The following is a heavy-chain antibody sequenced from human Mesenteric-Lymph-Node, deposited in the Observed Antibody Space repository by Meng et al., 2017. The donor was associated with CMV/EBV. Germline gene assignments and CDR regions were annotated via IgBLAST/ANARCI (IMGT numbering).Heavy chain of an antibody. V-gene: IGHV3-48*03. CDR3: ARDRDYVWGSPMDY. CDR1: GFTFSSYA. Sequence: GGSLRLSCAASGFTFSSYAMSWVRQAPGKGLEWVSYISSSGSTIYYADSVKGRFTISRDNAKNSLYLQMNSLRAEDTAVYYCARDRDYVWGSPMDYWGQGMLVTVSS. D-gene: IGHD3-16*01. J-gene: IGHJ4*02. CDR2: ISSSGSTI.